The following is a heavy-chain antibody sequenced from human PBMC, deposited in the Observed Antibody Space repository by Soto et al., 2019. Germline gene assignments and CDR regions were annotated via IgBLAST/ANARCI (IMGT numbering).Heavy chain of an antibody. CDR3: ARRSRWYYYGTASYYNLWLDP. D-gene: IGHD3-10*01. V-gene: IGHV4-39*01. CDR1: GDSISNTAYY. CDR2: IYHSGST. J-gene: IGHJ5*02. Sequence: SETLSLTCTVSGDSISNTAYYWGWIRQPPGKGLEWIGDIYHSGSTYYNPSLKSRVTISVDTSKNQFSLKLRSVTAADTAVYYCARRSRWYYYGTASYYNLWLDPWGQG.